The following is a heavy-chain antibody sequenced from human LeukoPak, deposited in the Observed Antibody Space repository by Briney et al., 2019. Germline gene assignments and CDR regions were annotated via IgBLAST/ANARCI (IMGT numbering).Heavy chain of an antibody. Sequence: GGSLRLSCAASGFTFSSYAMSWVRQAPGKGLEWVSGISWNSGSIGYADSVKGRFTISRDNAKNSLYLQMNSLRAEDTALYYCAKDMGYSSSSGYYGMDVWGQGTTVTVSS. CDR3: AKDMGYSSSSGYYGMDV. J-gene: IGHJ6*02. CDR2: ISWNSGSI. CDR1: GFTFSSYA. V-gene: IGHV3-9*01. D-gene: IGHD6-6*01.